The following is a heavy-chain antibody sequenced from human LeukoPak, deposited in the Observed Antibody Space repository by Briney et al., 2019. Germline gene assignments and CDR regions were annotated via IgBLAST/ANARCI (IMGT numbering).Heavy chain of an antibody. J-gene: IGHJ6*02. D-gene: IGHD6-19*01. CDR2: IWYDGSNK. CDR1: GFTFSSYG. Sequence: GGSLRLSCAASGFTFSSYGMHWVRQAPGKGLEWVAVIWYDGSNKYYADSVRGRFTISRDNAENSLYLQMNSLRAEDTAVYYCARDGAGPYYYYGMDVWGQGTTVTVSS. V-gene: IGHV3-33*01. CDR3: ARDGAGPYYYYGMDV.